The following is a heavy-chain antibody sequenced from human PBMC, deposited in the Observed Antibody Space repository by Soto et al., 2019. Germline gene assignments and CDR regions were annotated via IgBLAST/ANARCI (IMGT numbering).Heavy chain of an antibody. CDR3: ARDGMTTGDT. CDR2: VFSSVSA. Sequence: SETLSLTCIVSGVSVRSYTWSWVRQPADKGLEWIGRVFSSVSATYNPSLKSRVSISMDTPENRISLKLDSVTAADAGVYFCARDGMTTGDTWGPGTLVTVSS. D-gene: IGHD2-21*02. V-gene: IGHV4-4*07. J-gene: IGHJ4*02. CDR1: GVSVRSYT.